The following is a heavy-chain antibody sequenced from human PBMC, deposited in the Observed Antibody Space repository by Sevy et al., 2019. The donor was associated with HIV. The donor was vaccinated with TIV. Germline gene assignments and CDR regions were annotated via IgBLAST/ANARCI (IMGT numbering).Heavy chain of an antibody. CDR3: AREGGSHYYYYYGMDV. J-gene: IGHJ6*02. CDR1: GFTFSSYW. CDR2: IKQDGSEK. D-gene: IGHD1-26*01. V-gene: IGHV3-7*01. Sequence: GGSLRLSCAASGFTFSSYWMSWVRQAPGKGLEWVANIKQDGSEKYYVDSVKGRFTISRDNAKNSLYLQMNSLRAEDMAVYYCAREGGSHYYYYYGMDVWGQGTTVTVSS.